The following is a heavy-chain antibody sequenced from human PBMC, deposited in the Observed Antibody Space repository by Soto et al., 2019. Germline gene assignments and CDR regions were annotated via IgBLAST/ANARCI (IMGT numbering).Heavy chain of an antibody. CDR1: GFTFSSYD. CDR2: IGTAGDT. D-gene: IGHD2-8*01. Sequence: PGGSLRLSCAASGFTFSSYDMHWVRQATGKGLEWVSAIGTAGDTYYPGSVKGRFTISRENAKNSLYLQMNSLRAGDTAVYYCARSNPTRGKDCTNGVCYRVPYNWFDPWGQGTLVTVSS. CDR3: ARSNPTRGKDCTNGVCYRVPYNWFDP. V-gene: IGHV3-13*01. J-gene: IGHJ5*02.